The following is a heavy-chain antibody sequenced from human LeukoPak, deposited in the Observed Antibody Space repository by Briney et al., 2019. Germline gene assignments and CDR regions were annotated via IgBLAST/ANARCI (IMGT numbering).Heavy chain of an antibody. J-gene: IGHJ4*02. CDR3: APGGLYGAITPFDY. V-gene: IGHV3-30*03. CDR2: ISYDGSNK. Sequence: PGGSLRLSCAASGFTFSSYGMHWVRQAPGKGLEWVAVISYDGSNKYYADSVKGRFTISRDNSKNTLYLQMNSLRAEDTAVYYCAPGGLYGAITPFDYWGQGTLVTVSS. D-gene: IGHD4-17*01. CDR1: GFTFSSYG.